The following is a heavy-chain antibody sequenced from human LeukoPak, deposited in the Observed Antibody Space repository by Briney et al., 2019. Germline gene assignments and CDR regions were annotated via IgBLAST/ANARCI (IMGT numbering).Heavy chain of an antibody. CDR2: IYYSGTT. Sequence: SETLSLTCTVSGGSISTTSYFWAWIRQPPGEGLEWIGSIYYSGTTYYNPSLKSRVTISVDTSKNQFSLRLSSVTAADTAVYYCSTDSVVVSSDYWGQGTLVTVSS. J-gene: IGHJ4*02. CDR1: GGSISTTSYF. V-gene: IGHV4-39*07. D-gene: IGHD2-21*01. CDR3: STDSVVVSSDY.